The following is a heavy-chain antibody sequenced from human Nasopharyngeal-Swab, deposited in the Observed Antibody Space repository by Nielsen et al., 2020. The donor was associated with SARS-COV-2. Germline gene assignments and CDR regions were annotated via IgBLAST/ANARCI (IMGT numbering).Heavy chain of an antibody. J-gene: IGHJ5*02. CDR1: GGSISSSSYY. D-gene: IGHD6-6*01. CDR3: ARGLKSIAARQGLNWFDP. V-gene: IGHV4-39*07. Sequence: SQTLSLTCTVSGGSISSSSYYWGWLRQPPGKGLEWIGSIYYSGSTYYNPSLKSRVTISVDTSKNQFSLKLSSVTAADTAVYYCARGLKSIAARQGLNWFDPWGQGTLVTVSS. CDR2: IYYSGST.